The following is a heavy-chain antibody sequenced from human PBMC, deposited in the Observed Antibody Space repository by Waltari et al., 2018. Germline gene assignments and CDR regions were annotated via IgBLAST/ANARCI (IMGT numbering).Heavy chain of an antibody. V-gene: IGHV4-4*07. CDR2: IYTSGNT. CDR1: GGSLSDYY. J-gene: IGHJ5*02. Sequence: QVQLQESGPGLVKPSETLSLTCTVSGGSLSDYYWSWIRQPAGKGLEWIGRIYTSGNTNYNPSLKSRATISIDRSKNQFSLNLSSVTAADTAVYYCARDQPVYSNYRFINRFDPWGQGNLVTVSS. CDR3: ARDQPVYSNYRFINRFDP. D-gene: IGHD4-4*01.